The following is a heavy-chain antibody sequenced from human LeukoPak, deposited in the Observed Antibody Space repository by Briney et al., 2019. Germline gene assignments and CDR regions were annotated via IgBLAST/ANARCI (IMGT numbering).Heavy chain of an antibody. J-gene: IGHJ4*02. CDR3: ARGAV. V-gene: IGHV3-49*03. CDR2: TRSLAYGGTT. D-gene: IGHD6-19*01. CDR1: GFIFGDYA. Sequence: GGSLRLSCTVSGFIFGDYAMSWFRQAPGKGLEWLGFTRSLAYGGTTEHAASVKGRFTISRDNAKNSLYLQMNSLRAEDTAVYYCARGAVWGQGTLVTVSS.